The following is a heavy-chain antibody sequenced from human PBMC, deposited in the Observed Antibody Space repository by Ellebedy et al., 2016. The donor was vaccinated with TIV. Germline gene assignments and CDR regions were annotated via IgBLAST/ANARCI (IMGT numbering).Heavy chain of an antibody. CDR3: ARDRFIVPGTRAYYGMDV. D-gene: IGHD1-26*01. Sequence: AASVKVSCKASGYTFIGYHMHWVRQAPGQGLEWMGWINPNKGNTIYAQNLQDRLTMTTDASTSTAYMELRSLRSDDTAVYCCARDRFIVPGTRAYYGMDVWGQGTTITVS. V-gene: IGHV1-18*04. J-gene: IGHJ6*02. CDR2: INPNKGNT. CDR1: GYTFIGYH.